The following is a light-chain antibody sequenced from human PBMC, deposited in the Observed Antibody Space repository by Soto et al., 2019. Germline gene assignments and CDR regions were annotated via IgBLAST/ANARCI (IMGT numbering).Light chain of an antibody. V-gene: IGKV3-15*01. Sequence: EIVMTQSPATLSVSPGERATLSCRASQSVSSNLAWYQKKPGQAPRLLIYGASTRATGITDRFSGSGSATEFTLTISSLQSQDFAVYYCQQYNRWPPRTFGQGTKVEI. CDR3: QQYNRWPPRT. J-gene: IGKJ1*01. CDR2: GAS. CDR1: QSVSSN.